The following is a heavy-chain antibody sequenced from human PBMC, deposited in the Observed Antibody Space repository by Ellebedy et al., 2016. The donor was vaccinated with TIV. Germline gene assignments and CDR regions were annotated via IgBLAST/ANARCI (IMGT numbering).Heavy chain of an antibody. CDR3: ATGLRLLEWSGLTDN. CDR2: FDPEDGET. D-gene: IGHD3-3*01. V-gene: IGHV1-24*01. J-gene: IGHJ4*02. CDR1: GYTFTGYY. Sequence: ASVKVSCKASGYTFTGYYMHWVRQAPGKGLEWMGGFDPEDGETIYAQKFQGRVTMTEDTSTDTAYMEMSGLRSEDTAVYYCATGLRLLEWSGLTDNWGQGTLVTVSS.